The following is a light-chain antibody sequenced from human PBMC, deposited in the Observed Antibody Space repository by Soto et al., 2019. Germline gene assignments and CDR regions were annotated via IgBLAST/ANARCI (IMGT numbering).Light chain of an antibody. Sequence: QSALTQPASVSGSPGQSITISCTGTNSDVGGYNYVSWYQQHPGRAPKLMIYEVTNRPSGVSNRFSASKSGNTASLTISGPQAEDEADYYCCSYTISTPLVFGTGPKPPVL. CDR2: EVT. J-gene: IGLJ1*01. CDR1: NSDVGGYNY. CDR3: CSYTISTPLV. V-gene: IGLV2-14*01.